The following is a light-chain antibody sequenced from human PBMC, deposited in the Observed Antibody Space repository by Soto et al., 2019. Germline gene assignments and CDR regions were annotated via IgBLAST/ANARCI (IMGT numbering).Light chain of an antibody. Sequence: QSALTQPPSASRSPGQSVTISCTGTSSDVGGYNSVSWYQHHPGKAPKLMIYEVSKRPSGVPDRFSGSKSANTASLTVSGLQAEDEADYYCSSYAGSSNYVFGTGTKVTVL. CDR2: EVS. V-gene: IGLV2-8*02. CDR1: SSDVGGYNS. J-gene: IGLJ1*01. CDR3: SSYAGSSNYV.